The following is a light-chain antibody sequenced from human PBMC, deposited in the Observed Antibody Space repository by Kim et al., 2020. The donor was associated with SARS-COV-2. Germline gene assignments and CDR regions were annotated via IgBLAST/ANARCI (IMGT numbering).Light chain of an antibody. Sequence: GDTATLPCRPTQSISSDYLAWYQQKPGQAPRLLIYGASSRATGIPDRFVGSGSGTDFTLTISGLEPEDFAVYYCQQYGGSPVYTFGQGTKLEI. J-gene: IGKJ2*01. V-gene: IGKV3-20*01. CDR3: QQYGGSPVYT. CDR1: QSISSDY. CDR2: GAS.